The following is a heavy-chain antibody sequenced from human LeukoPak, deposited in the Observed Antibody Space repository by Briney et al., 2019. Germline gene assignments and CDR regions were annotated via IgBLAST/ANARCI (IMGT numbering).Heavy chain of an antibody. J-gene: IGHJ4*02. CDR2: IHSDGST. V-gene: IGHV3-53*01. CDR3: ARGGKSGYNYGYSDY. D-gene: IGHD5-18*01. Sequence: GGSLRLSCAASGFTVSTNYMSWVRQAPGKGLEWVSVIHSDGSTYYADSVQGRFTISRDNSKNTLYLQMNSLSAEDTALYYCARGGKSGYNYGYSDYWGQGTVVTVSS. CDR1: GFTVSTNY.